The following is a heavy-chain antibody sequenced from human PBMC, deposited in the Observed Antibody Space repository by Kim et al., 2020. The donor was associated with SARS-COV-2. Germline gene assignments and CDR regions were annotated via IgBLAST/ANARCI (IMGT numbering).Heavy chain of an antibody. V-gene: IGHV4-39*02. CDR1: GGSISSSSYY. CDR3: ARLDCGGDCYTHFQY. CDR2: MYYSGST. J-gene: IGHJ1*01. Sequence: SETLSLTCTVSGGSISSSSYYWGWIRQPPGKGLEWIGSMYYSGSTYYNPSFKSRVTISVDTSKNHFSLKLSSVTAADTAVYYCARLDCGGDCYTHFQYWGQGTLVTVSS. D-gene: IGHD2-21*02.